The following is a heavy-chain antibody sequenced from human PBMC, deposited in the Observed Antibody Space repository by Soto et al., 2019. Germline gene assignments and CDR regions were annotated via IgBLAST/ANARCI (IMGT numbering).Heavy chain of an antibody. Sequence: QVQLVQSGAEVKKPGASVKVSCNASGCPVTLYGISWVRQAPGQGLEWMGWLSAYNGKTNYAQKLQCRVSTMTDASASTAYMDLRSRRSGEMAVYYCSRGNHFDYWGQGTLVTVSS. J-gene: IGHJ4*02. V-gene: IGHV1-18*03. CDR1: GCPVTLYG. CDR2: LSAYNGKT. CDR3: SRGNHFDY. D-gene: IGHD1-1*01.